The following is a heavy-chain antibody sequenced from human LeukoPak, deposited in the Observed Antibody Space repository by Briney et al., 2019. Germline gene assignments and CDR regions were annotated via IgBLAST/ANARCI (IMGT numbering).Heavy chain of an antibody. CDR3: ARAPDTYYDFWSGYYGHAFDI. CDR2: IYTSGST. Sequence: SQTLSLTCTVSGGSIISGGYYWTWIRQPPGKGLEWIGRIYTSGSTNYNPSLKSRVTISVDTSKNQFSLKLSSVTAADTAVYYCARAPDTYYDFWSGYYGHAFDIWGQGTMVTVSS. D-gene: IGHD3-3*01. V-gene: IGHV4-61*02. J-gene: IGHJ3*02. CDR1: GGSIISGGYY.